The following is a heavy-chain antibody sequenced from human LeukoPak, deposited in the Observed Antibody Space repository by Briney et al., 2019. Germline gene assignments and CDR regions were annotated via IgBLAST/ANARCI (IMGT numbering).Heavy chain of an antibody. V-gene: IGHV4-39*01. J-gene: IGHJ5*02. CDR3: ARHVIAAAGSLEWFDP. CDR1: GGSISSSSYY. D-gene: IGHD6-13*01. CDR2: IYYSGST. Sequence: PSETLSLTCTVSGGSISSSSYYWGWIRQPPGKGLEWIGSIYYSGSTYYNPSLESRVTISVDTSKNQFSLKLSSVTAADTAVYYCARHVIAAAGSLEWFDPWGQGTLVTVSS.